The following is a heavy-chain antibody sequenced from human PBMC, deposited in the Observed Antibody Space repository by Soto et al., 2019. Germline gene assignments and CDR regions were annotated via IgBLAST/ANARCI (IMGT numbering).Heavy chain of an antibody. Sequence: GASVKVSCKASGYTYTSYGISWVRQAPEQGLEWMGWISAYNGNTNYAQKLQGRVTMTTDTSTSTAYMELRSLRSDDTAVYYCARDPTTIAVAPYDAFDIWGQGTMVTVSS. CDR1: GYTYTSYG. J-gene: IGHJ3*02. CDR2: ISAYNGNT. D-gene: IGHD6-19*01. CDR3: ARDPTTIAVAPYDAFDI. V-gene: IGHV1-18*01.